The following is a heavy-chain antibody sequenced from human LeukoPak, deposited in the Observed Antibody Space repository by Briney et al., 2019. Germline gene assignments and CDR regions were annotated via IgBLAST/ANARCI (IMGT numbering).Heavy chain of an antibody. V-gene: IGHV3-33*01. CDR1: GFPFSSYG. J-gene: IGHJ4*02. CDR2: LVYDERI. Sequence: GGSLRLSCAASGFPFSSYGMHWVRQALGKGLEWVARLVYDERIDYANSVKGRFSISRDNSKNTLFLDMSDLRVEDTAVYYCARDLSAAFDFWGQGVLVTVSS. CDR3: ARDLSAAFDF. D-gene: IGHD6-19*01.